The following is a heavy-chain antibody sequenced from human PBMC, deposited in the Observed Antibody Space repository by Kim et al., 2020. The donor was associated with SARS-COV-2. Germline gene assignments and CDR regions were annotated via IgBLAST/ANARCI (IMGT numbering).Heavy chain of an antibody. Sequence: GGSLRLSCAASGFTFSTYGMHWVRQAPGKGLEWVTVIWNDGSNKCYADSVKGRFTISRDNSKNTLYLQMDSLRAEDTAVYYCAGGPARPGVIDYWGQGTLVTVSS. CDR3: AGGPARPGVIDY. V-gene: IGHV3-33*01. CDR1: GFTFSTYG. J-gene: IGHJ4*02. D-gene: IGHD6-6*01. CDR2: IWNDGSNK.